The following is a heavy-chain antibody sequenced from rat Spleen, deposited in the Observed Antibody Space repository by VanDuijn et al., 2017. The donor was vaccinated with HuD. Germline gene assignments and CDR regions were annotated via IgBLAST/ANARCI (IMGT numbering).Heavy chain of an antibody. V-gene: IGHV5-19*01. CDR1: GFTFSNYG. J-gene: IGHJ4*01. CDR3: TTGGLGTTLMDA. CDR2: ISPSGGGT. Sequence: EVQLVESGGGLVQPGSPLKLSCAASGFTFSNYGMHWIRQAPSKGLEWVASISPSGGGTYYRDSVKGRFTISRDNAKSTLYLQMDSLRSEDTATYYCTTGGLGTTLMDAWGQGASVTVSS. D-gene: IGHD1-4*01.